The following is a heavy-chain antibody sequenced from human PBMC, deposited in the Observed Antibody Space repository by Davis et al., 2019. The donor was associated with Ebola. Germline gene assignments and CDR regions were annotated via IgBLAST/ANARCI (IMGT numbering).Heavy chain of an antibody. CDR2: ISGSGGST. Sequence: PGGSLRLSCAASGFTFSSYAMSWVRQAPGKGLEWVSAISGSGGSTYYADSVKGRFTISRDNSKNTLYLQMNSLRAENTAVYYCAKVYCSSTSCYRPYYMDVWGKGTTVTVSS. D-gene: IGHD2-2*01. CDR1: GFTFSSYA. CDR3: AKVYCSSTSCYRPYYMDV. J-gene: IGHJ6*03. V-gene: IGHV3-23*01.